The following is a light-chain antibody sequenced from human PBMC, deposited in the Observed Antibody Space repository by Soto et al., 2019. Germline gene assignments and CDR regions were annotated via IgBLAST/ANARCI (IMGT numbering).Light chain of an antibody. V-gene: IGKV1-39*01. CDR2: AAS. J-gene: IGKJ4*01. CDR1: QSVSSY. Sequence: DIQLTQSPSSLSASTGDRVTITCRASQSVSSYLSWYQQTPGKDPKVLIYAASSLQSGVPSRFSGSGSGTDFTLTISSLQPEDCATYYCKQSYSTLTFGGGTKVEIK. CDR3: KQSYSTLT.